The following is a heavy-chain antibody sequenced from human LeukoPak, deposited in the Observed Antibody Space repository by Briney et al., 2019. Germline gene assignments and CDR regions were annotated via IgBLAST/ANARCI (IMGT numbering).Heavy chain of an antibody. CDR1: GFTFSTYF. CDR3: SKGSWMYFDY. D-gene: IGHD1-26*01. V-gene: IGHV3-23*01. J-gene: IGHJ4*02. CDR2: ISGSGGST. Sequence: GGSLRLSCAASGFTFSTYFMSWVRQAPGKGLEWVSAISGSGGSTYYADSVKGRFTISRDNSKNTLYLQMNSLGADDAAVYYCSKGSWMYFDYWGQGTLVTVSS.